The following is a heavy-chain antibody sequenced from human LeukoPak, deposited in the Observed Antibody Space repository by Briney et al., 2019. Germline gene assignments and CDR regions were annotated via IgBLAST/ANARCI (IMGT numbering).Heavy chain of an antibody. CDR2: INHSGST. J-gene: IGHJ4*02. D-gene: IGHD6-19*01. Sequence: PSETLSLTCTVSGGSTTNYYWSWIRQPPGKGLEWIGEINHSGSTNYNPSLKSRVTISVDTSKNQFSLKLSSVTAADTAVYYCARGSIRGSGWTRVLYYFDYWGQGTLVTVSS. V-gene: IGHV4-34*01. CDR1: GGSTTNYY. CDR3: ARGSIRGSGWTRVLYYFDY.